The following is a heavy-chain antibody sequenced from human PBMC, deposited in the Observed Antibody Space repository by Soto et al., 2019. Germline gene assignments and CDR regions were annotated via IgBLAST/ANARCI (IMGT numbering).Heavy chain of an antibody. Sequence: PSETLSLTCTVSGGSISSSSYWGWIRQPPGKGLEWIGSIYSIGSTYYNPSLKSRVAISVDTSKNQFSLQLTSVTAADSGVYYCSRSSRYGTDVWGQGTTVTVSS. D-gene: IGHD6-13*01. CDR1: GGSISSSSY. V-gene: IGHV4-39*01. CDR3: SRSSRYGTDV. CDR2: IYSIGST. J-gene: IGHJ6*02.